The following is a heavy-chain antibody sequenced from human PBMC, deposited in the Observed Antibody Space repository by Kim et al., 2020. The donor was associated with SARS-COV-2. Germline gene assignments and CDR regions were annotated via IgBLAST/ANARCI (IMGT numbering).Heavy chain of an antibody. V-gene: IGHV4-59*13. CDR2: ILYSGST. J-gene: IGHJ5*02. D-gene: IGHD3-10*01. CDR3: AGTEFNWFDP. CDR1: GGSIRSYY. Sequence: SETLSLTCTVSGGSIRSYYWSWIRQAPGKGLEWIGYILYSGSTNYNPSLKSRVTISIDTSRNQFSLNLYSVTAADTAVYYCAGTEFNWFDPWGQGTLVTVPS.